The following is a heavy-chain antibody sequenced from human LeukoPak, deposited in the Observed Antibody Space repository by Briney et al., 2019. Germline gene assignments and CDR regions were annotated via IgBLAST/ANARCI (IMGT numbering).Heavy chain of an antibody. J-gene: IGHJ4*02. CDR1: RFTFSSYG. D-gene: IGHD6-25*01. V-gene: IGHV3-30*18. CDR3: AKVMFQAAVSELFDY. CDR2: ISYDGSNK. Sequence: GGSLRLSCAASRFTFSSYGMHWVRQAPGKGLESVAVISYDGSNKYYADSVKGRFSISRDNSKNTLYLQMNSLRAEDTAVYYCAKVMFQAAVSELFDYWGQGTLVTVSS.